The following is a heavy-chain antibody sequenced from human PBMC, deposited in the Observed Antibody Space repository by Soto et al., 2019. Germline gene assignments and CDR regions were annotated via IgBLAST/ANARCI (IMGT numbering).Heavy chain of an antibody. V-gene: IGHV4-61*01. CDR1: VCSVNSGHYY. Sequence: PSETLSLTCTVSVCSVNSGHYYWNWIRQSPGKGLEWIGYIYYSGSTNYNSSLKSRLSISIDTSRNQFSLKLTSVTAADTAVYYCARESSLLINASGKKIEHWGQGTLVTVSS. J-gene: IGHJ4*01. CDR3: ARESSLLINASGKKIEH. D-gene: IGHD3-10*01. CDR2: IYYSGST.